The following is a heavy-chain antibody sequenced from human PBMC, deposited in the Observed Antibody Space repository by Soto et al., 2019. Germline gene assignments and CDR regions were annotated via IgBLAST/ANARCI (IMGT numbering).Heavy chain of an antibody. V-gene: IGHV3-23*01. CDR2: ISGSGGST. J-gene: IGHJ5*02. CDR3: VKERSGHTYAAS. D-gene: IGHD3-16*01. CDR1: VFIFSNYA. Sequence: HGGSMRIYRVSSVFIFSNYAVSGIRQGPGKGLEWVSAISGSGGSTYYADSVKGRFTISRDNSKNTLYLQMNSLRVEDSAVYYCVKERSGHTYAASWGQGTLVTVSS.